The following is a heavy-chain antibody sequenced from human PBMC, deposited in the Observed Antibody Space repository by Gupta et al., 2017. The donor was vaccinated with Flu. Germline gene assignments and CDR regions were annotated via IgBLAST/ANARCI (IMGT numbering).Heavy chain of an antibody. CDR2: IWFDGSNE. V-gene: IGHV3-33*01. J-gene: IGHJ4*02. CDR1: GFNFNYYG. D-gene: IGHD5-18*01. CDR3: ARASNSGYSYGHLGY. Sequence: QVQLVESAEGVAQPGRSLRLTCAASGFNFNYYGLHWVRQAPGKGLEWVAAIWFDGSNEFYADSVKGRFTITRDNSKNTLSLQMNSLRVEDTAVYYCARASNSGYSYGHLGYWGQGTPVTVSS.